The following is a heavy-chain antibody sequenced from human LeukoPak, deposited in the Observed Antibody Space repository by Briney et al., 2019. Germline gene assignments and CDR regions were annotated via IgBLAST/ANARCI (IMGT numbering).Heavy chain of an antibody. J-gene: IGHJ3*02. Sequence: GASVKVSCKASGYTFTSYGISWVRQAPGQGLEWMGIINPSGGSTSYAQKFQGRVTMTRDTSTSTVYMELSSLRSEDTAVYYCARDGIISSSWLRGAFDIWGQGTMVTVSS. CDR3: ARDGIISSSWLRGAFDI. CDR2: INPSGGST. D-gene: IGHD6-13*01. V-gene: IGHV1-46*01. CDR1: GYTFTSYG.